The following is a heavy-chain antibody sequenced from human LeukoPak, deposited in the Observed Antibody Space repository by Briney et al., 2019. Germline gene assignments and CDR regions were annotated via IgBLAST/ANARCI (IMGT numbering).Heavy chain of an antibody. V-gene: IGHV4-30-4*01. Sequence: SETLSLTCTVSGGSISSGDYYWSWIRQPPGKGLEWFGYIYYSGSTYYNPSLKSRVTISVDTSKNQFSLKLSSVTAADTAVYYCARASYDSSGSYFDYWGQGTLVTVSS. CDR1: GGSISSGDYY. CDR3: ARASYDSSGSYFDY. D-gene: IGHD3-22*01. J-gene: IGHJ4*02. CDR2: IYYSGST.